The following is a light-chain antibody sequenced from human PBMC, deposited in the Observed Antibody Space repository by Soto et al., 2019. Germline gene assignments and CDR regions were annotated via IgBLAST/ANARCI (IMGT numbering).Light chain of an antibody. V-gene: IGKV1-33*01. CDR2: DAS. Sequence: DIQMTQSPSSLSASVGDRVTITCQASQNINNYLNWYQQKPGRAPKRLIYDASKLEAGVPSRFRGSGSGTDFTFTISRLQPEDIATYYCQQYENLPTFGQGTRLEI. CDR3: QQYENLPT. CDR1: QNINNY. J-gene: IGKJ5*01.